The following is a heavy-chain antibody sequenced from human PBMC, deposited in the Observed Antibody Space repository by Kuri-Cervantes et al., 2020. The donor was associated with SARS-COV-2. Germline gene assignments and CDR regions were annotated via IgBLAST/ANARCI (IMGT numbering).Heavy chain of an antibody. V-gene: IGHV4-59*08. J-gene: IGHJ4*02. CDR3: ARIVVPAAIGY. CDR2: IYYSGNT. CDR1: GGSVINYY. Sequence: GSLRLSCTVSGGSVINYYWSWIRQPPGKGLEWIGFIYYSGNTNYNPSLKSRVTISVDTSKNQFSLKLSSVTAADTAVYYCARIVVPAAIGYWGQGTLVTVSS. D-gene: IGHD2-2*01.